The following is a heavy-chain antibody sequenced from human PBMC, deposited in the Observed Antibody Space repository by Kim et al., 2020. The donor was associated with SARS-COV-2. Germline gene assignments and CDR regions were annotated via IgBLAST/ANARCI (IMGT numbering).Heavy chain of an antibody. J-gene: IGHJ3*02. D-gene: IGHD3-22*01. CDR2: INPNSGGT. CDR3: ASQLRITMIVVVHYAFDI. CDR1: GYTFTGYY. Sequence: ASVKVSCKASGYTFTGYYMHWVRQDPGQGLEWMGWINPNSGGTNYAQKFQGRVTMTRDTSISTAYMELSRLRSDDTAVYYCASQLRITMIVVVHYAFDIWGQGTMVTVSS. V-gene: IGHV1-2*02.